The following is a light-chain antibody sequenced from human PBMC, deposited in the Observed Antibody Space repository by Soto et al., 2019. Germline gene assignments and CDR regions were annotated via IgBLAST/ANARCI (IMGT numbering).Light chain of an antibody. CDR3: QQRNVWPPIT. V-gene: IGKV3-11*01. CDR2: DAS. Sequence: VLTQSPATLSLSPGARATLSCRASQSIRTSLAWYQQKPGQAPRLVIFDASKRANGVPARFGGSESGTDFTLTIDCLETEDFSFYYGQQRNVWPPITFGQGTRLEIK. J-gene: IGKJ5*01. CDR1: QSIRTS.